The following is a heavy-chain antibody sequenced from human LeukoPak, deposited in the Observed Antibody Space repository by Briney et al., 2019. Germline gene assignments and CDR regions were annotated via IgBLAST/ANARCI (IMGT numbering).Heavy chain of an antibody. CDR2: IIPIFGTA. J-gene: IGHJ4*02. Sequence: ASVKVSCKASGYTFTSYAISWVRQAPGQGLEWMGGIIPIFGTANYAQKFQGRVTITADESTSTAYMELSSLRSEDTAVYYCATDRRFLEWQHWGQGTLVTVSS. V-gene: IGHV1-69*13. D-gene: IGHD3-3*01. CDR1: GYTFTSYA. CDR3: ATDRRFLEWQH.